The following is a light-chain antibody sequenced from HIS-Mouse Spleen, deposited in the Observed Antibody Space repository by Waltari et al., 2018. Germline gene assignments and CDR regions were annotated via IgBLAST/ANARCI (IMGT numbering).Light chain of an antibody. J-gene: IGLJ2*01. V-gene: IGLV2-23*01. CDR3: CSYAGSSTYVV. Sequence: QSALTQPASVSGSPGQSITISCTGTSSDVGSYNLVSWYQQHPGKAPKLKIYEGSKRHSGVSTRFSGSKSGNTASLTISGLQAEDEADYCCCSYAGSSTYVVFGGGTKLTVL. CDR1: SSDVGSYNL. CDR2: EGS.